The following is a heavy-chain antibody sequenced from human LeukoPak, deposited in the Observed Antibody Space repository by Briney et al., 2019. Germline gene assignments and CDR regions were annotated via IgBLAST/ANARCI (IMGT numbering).Heavy chain of an antibody. V-gene: IGHV3-30*02. J-gene: IGHJ4*02. CDR2: IRYDGSNK. Sequence: GGSLRLSCAASGFTFSNYGMHWVRQAPGKGLEWVSFIRYDGSNKYYADSVKGRFTISRDNSKNTLYLQMNSLRAEDTAVYYCAKADISSWYSNLAYWGQGTLVTVSS. D-gene: IGHD6-13*01. CDR3: AKADISSWYSNLAY. CDR1: GFTFSNYG.